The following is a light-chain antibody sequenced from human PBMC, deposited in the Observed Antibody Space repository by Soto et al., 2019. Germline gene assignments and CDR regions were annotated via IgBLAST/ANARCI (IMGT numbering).Light chain of an antibody. CDR2: DAS. CDR3: QQYDNLALT. CDR1: QSISSW. Sequence: DIQMTQSPSTLSASVGDRVTITCRASQSISSWLAWYQQKPGKAPKLLIYDASNLETGVPSRFSGSGSGTDFTFTISSLQPEDIATYYCQQYDNLALTFGGGTKVDI. J-gene: IGKJ4*01. V-gene: IGKV1-33*01.